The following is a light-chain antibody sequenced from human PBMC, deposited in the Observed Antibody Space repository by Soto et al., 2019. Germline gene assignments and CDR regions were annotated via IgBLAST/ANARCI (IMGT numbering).Light chain of an antibody. J-gene: IGKJ4*01. V-gene: IGKV4-1*01. CDR2: WAS. Sequence: DIVMTQSPDSLAVSVGERATINCKSSQSVLYSSNNKNYLAWYQQKPGQPPKLLIYWASTRESGVPDRFSGSGSGTDFTLTISSLQAEDVAVYYCQQYSSSPLTFGGGTKVDSK. CDR3: QQYSSSPLT. CDR1: QSVLYSSNNKNY.